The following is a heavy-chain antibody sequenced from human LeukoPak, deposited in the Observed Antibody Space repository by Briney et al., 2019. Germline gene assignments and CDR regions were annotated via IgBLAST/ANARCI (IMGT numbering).Heavy chain of an antibody. J-gene: IGHJ4*02. Sequence: SETLSLTCTVSGGSISSGGYYWSWIRQHPGKGLEWIGYIYYSGSTYYNPSLKSRVTISVDTSKNQFTLKLSSVTAADTAVYYCARDSTYCSSTSCYDYWGQGTLVTVSS. V-gene: IGHV4-31*03. CDR1: GGSISSGGYY. CDR3: ARDSTYCSSTSCYDY. CDR2: IYYSGST. D-gene: IGHD2-2*01.